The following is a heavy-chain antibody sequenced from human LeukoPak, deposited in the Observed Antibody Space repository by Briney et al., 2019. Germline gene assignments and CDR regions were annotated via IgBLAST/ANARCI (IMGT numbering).Heavy chain of an antibody. V-gene: IGHV4-61*01. CDR3: ARDRASIVGAMYAFDI. D-gene: IGHD1-26*01. J-gene: IGHJ3*02. CDR1: GGSISSSSYY. CDR2: IYYSGST. Sequence: PSETLSLTCIVSGGSISSSSYYWGWIRQPLGKGLEWIGYIYYSGSTNYNPSLKSRVTISVDTSKNQFSLKLSSVTAADTAVYYCARDRASIVGAMYAFDIWGQGTMVTVSS.